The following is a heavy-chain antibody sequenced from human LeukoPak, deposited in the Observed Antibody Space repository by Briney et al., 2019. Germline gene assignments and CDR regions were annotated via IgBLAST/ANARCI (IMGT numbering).Heavy chain of an antibody. D-gene: IGHD2-15*01. CDR1: GGSISSYY. V-gene: IGHV4-4*07. Sequence: PSETLSLTCTVSGGSISSYYWSCIRQPAGKGLEWIGRIYTSGSTNYNPSLKSRVTISVDKSKNQFSLKLSSVTAADTAVYYCAIENVVVVAATPYYYYYMDVWGKGTTVTVSS. CDR2: IYTSGST. J-gene: IGHJ6*03. CDR3: AIENVVVVAATPYYYYYMDV.